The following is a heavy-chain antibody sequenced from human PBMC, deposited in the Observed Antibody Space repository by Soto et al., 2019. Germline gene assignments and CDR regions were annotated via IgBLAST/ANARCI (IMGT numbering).Heavy chain of an antibody. V-gene: IGHV3-30-3*01. Sequence: HPGGSLRLSCAASGFTFSSYAMHWVRQAPGKGLEWVAVISYDGSNKYYADSVKGRFTISRDNSKNTLYLQMNSLRAEDTAVYYCARGDYYDSSQDYWGQGTLVTVS. CDR1: GFTFSSYA. CDR2: ISYDGSNK. J-gene: IGHJ4*02. D-gene: IGHD3-22*01. CDR3: ARGDYYDSSQDY.